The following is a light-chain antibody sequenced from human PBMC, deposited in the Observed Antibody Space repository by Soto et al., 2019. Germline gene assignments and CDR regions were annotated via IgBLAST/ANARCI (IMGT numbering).Light chain of an antibody. CDR1: NTGSKS. V-gene: IGLV3-21*01. CDR2: YDT. Sequence: SYELTQPPSVSVAPGKTAMITCGGNNTGSKSVHWYQQRPGQAPILVINYDTDRPSGIPERFSASNSGNMATLFISRVEAGDEADYYGQVWNSGSEPVTFGGGTKVTVL. J-gene: IGLJ2*01. CDR3: QVWNSGSEPVT.